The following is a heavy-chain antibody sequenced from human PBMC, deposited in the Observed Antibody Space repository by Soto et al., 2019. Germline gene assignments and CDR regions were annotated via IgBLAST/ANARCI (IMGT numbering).Heavy chain of an antibody. V-gene: IGHV3-23*01. CDR3: AKCAGSGWFPDY. D-gene: IGHD6-19*01. CDR1: GFTFSSYA. J-gene: IGHJ4*02. Sequence: VQLLESGGGLVQPGGSLRLSCAASGFTFSSYAMRWVRQAPGKGLEWVSAISGSGNNTYYADSVKGRFTISRDNSKNTLYLQVSSLRAEETAVYYCAKCAGSGWFPDYWGQGTLVTVSS. CDR2: ISGSGNNT.